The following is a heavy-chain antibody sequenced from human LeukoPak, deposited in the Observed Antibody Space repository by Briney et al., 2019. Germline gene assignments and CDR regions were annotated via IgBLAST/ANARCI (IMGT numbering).Heavy chain of an antibody. V-gene: IGHV3-74*01. D-gene: IGHD2-2*02. CDR3: ARGFVLVPAAIRDY. CDR1: GFTFSSYW. Sequence: PGGSLRLSCGASGFTFSSYWMHWVRQAPGKGLVWVSRINTDGSSTTYADSVKGRFTMSRDNAKNTVHLQMNSLRAEDTAVYYCARGFVLVPAAIRDYWGQGTLVTVSS. CDR2: INTDGSST. J-gene: IGHJ4*02.